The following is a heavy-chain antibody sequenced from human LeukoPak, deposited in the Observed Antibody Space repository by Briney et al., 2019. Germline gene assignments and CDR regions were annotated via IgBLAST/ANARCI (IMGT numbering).Heavy chain of an antibody. Sequence: GGSLRLSCAASGFTFSSYAMHWVRQAPGKGLEWVAVISYDGRNKYYADSVKGRFTISRDNSKNTLYLQLNSLRAEDTAVYYCAKGGTGWYGNWFDPWGQGTLVTVSS. CDR2: ISYDGRNK. CDR1: GFTFSSYA. D-gene: IGHD6-19*01. J-gene: IGHJ5*02. V-gene: IGHV3-30*04. CDR3: AKGGTGWYGNWFDP.